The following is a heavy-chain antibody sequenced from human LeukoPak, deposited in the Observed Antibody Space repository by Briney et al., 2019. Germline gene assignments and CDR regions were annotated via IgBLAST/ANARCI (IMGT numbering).Heavy chain of an antibody. CDR1: GFTFSSYS. CDR3: ARNYYDILTGYHPLDY. D-gene: IGHD3-9*01. V-gene: IGHV3-21*01. CDR2: IGSSSYI. J-gene: IGHJ4*02. Sequence: PGGSLRLSCAASGFTFSSYSMNWVRQAPGKGLEWVSSIGSSSYIYYADSLKGRFTISRDNAKNSLYLQMNSLRAEDTAVYYCARNYYDILTGYHPLDYWGQGTLVTVSS.